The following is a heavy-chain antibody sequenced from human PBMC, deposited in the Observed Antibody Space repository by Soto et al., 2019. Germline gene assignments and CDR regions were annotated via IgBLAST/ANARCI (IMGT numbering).Heavy chain of an antibody. V-gene: IGHV3-30*18. CDR2: ISYDGSNK. J-gene: IGHJ4*02. D-gene: IGHD3-3*01. Sequence: GGSLRLSCAASGFTFSSYGMHWVRQAPGKGLEWVAVISYDGSNKYYADSVKGRFTISRDNSKNTLYLQMNSLRAEDTAVYYCAKDRTIFGVVIRREYYFDYWGQGTLVTVSS. CDR1: GFTFSSYG. CDR3: AKDRTIFGVVIRREYYFDY.